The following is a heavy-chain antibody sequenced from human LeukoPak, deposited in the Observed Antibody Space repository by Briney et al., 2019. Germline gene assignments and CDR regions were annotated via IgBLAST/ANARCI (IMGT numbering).Heavy chain of an antibody. CDR3: ARGHYYYYMDV. Sequence: GGSLRLSCAASGFTFSSYWMSWVRQAPGKGLEWVANIKQDGSEKYYMDSVKGRFTISRDNAKNSLYLQMNSLRAEDTAVYYCARGHYYYYMDVWGKGTTVTVSS. J-gene: IGHJ6*03. CDR2: IKQDGSEK. CDR1: GFTFSSYW. V-gene: IGHV3-7*01.